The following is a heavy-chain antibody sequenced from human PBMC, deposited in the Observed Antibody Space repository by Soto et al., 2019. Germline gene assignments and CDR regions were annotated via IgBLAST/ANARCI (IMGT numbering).Heavy chain of an antibody. Sequence: GGSLRLSCAASGFTFNNYGMHWVRQAPGKGLEWVAVISYDGSNKKYADSVKGRFTISRDNSKNTLYLQMNSLRAEDTAVYYCAKVWDSSGYYGAPDCWGQGTLVTVSS. J-gene: IGHJ4*02. D-gene: IGHD3-22*01. CDR2: ISYDGSNK. V-gene: IGHV3-30*18. CDR1: GFTFNNYG. CDR3: AKVWDSSGYYGAPDC.